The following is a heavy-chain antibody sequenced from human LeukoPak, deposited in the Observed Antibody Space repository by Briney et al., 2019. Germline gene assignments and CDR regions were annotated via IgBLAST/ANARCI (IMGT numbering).Heavy chain of an antibody. J-gene: IGHJ4*02. CDR1: GFTFSNYA. Sequence: GGSLRLSCVGAGFTFSNYAMTWVRQAPGKGLGWVSGISGSGDRTYYADSVKGRFTISRDNSKNTLYLQMNSLTDDDSAVYYCAKDRIPVASRQDIWDYWGKGTLVTVSS. V-gene: IGHV3-23*01. D-gene: IGHD6-19*01. CDR3: AKDRIPVASRQDIWDY. CDR2: ISGSGDRT.